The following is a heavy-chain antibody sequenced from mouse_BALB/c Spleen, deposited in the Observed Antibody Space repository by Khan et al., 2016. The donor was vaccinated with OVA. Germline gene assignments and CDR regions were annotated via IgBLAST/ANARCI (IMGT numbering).Heavy chain of an antibody. CDR3: ASVRLLVDY. V-gene: IGHV1-4*02. Sequence: QVQLQQSAAELARPGASVKMSCKASGYSFTTYTIHWVKQRPGQGLEWIGNINPSSGYIEYNQKFKDKTTLTADKSSSTAYMQLSSLTSEDSAVYYCASVRLLVDYWGQGTSVTVSS. J-gene: IGHJ4*01. CDR1: GYSFTTYT. D-gene: IGHD1-2*01. CDR2: INPSSGYI.